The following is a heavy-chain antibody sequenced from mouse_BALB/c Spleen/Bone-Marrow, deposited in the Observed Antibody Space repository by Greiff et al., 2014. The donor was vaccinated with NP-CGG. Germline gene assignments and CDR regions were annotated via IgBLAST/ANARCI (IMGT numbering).Heavy chain of an antibody. Sequence: QVQLQQSGAELMKPGASMKISCKATGYTFSSYWIEWVKQRPGHGLEWIGEILPGSGSTNYNERFKGKATFTADTSSNTAYMQISSLTSEDSAVYYCARAYYVNYDAMDYWGQGTSVTVSS. CDR2: ILPGSGST. D-gene: IGHD2-10*01. CDR1: GYTFSSYW. V-gene: IGHV1-9*01. J-gene: IGHJ4*01. CDR3: ARAYYVNYDAMDY.